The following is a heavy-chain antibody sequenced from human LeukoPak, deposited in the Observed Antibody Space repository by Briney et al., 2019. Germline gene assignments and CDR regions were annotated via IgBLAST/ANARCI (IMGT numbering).Heavy chain of an antibody. Sequence: PGGSLRLSCAASGFTFSDYYMSWIRQAPGKGLEWVSAISGSGGSTYYADSVKGRFTISRDNSKNTLYLQMNSLRAEDTAVYYCAKISSSSWYYFDYWGQGTLVTVSS. CDR1: GFTFSDYY. D-gene: IGHD6-13*01. J-gene: IGHJ4*02. CDR2: ISGSGGST. CDR3: AKISSSSWYYFDY. V-gene: IGHV3-23*01.